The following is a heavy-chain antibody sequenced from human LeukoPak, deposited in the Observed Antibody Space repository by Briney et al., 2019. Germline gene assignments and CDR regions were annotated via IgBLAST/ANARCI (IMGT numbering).Heavy chain of an antibody. CDR2: ISSNGGST. Sequence: GGSLRLSCSASGFTFSSYAMHWVRQAPGKGLEYVSAISSNGGSTYCADSVKGRFTISRDNSKNTLYLQMSSLRAEDTAVYYCVKYDDQLLSGYFDLWGRGTLVTVSS. J-gene: IGHJ2*01. CDR1: GFTFSSYA. D-gene: IGHD2-2*01. V-gene: IGHV3-64D*06. CDR3: VKYDDQLLSGYFDL.